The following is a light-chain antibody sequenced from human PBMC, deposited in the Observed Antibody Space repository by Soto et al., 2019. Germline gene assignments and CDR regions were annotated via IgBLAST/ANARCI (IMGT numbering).Light chain of an antibody. CDR2: EVS. CDR1: SSDVGDYNY. V-gene: IGLV2-14*01. Sequence: QSALTQPASVSGSPGQSITLSCTGTSSDVGDYNYVSWYQQHPGKAPRLIIYEVSYRPSGVSNRFSGSKSGNTASLTISGLQDEDEDDYYCSSYASSSTWVFGGGTKLTVL. CDR3: SSYASSSTWV. J-gene: IGLJ3*02.